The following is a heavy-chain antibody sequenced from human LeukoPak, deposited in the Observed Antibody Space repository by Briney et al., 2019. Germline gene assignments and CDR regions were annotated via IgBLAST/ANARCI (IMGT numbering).Heavy chain of an antibody. V-gene: IGHV1-8*01. J-gene: IGHJ5*02. Sequence: ASVKVSCKASGYTFTSYDINWVRQATGQGLEWMGWMNPNSGNTGYAQKFQGRVTMTRNTSMSTAYMELSSLRSEDTAVYYCARGWVNCSGGSCYSSWFDPWGQGTLVTVSS. CDR2: MNPNSGNT. CDR1: GYTFTSYD. CDR3: ARGWVNCSGGSCYSSWFDP. D-gene: IGHD2-15*01.